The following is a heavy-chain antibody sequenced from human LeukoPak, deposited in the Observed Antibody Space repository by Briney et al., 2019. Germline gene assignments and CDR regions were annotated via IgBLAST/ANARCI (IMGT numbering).Heavy chain of an antibody. CDR1: GFTFSSYW. D-gene: IGHD3-16*02. Sequence: HTGGSLRLSCAASGFTFSSYWMSWVRQAPGKGLEWVANLKQDGTEKYYVDSVKGRFIVSRDNAKNSLYLEMNSLRAEDTAVYYCARAGWGSYRADYWGQGTLVTVSS. CDR2: LKQDGTEK. CDR3: ARAGWGSYRADY. J-gene: IGHJ4*02. V-gene: IGHV3-7*01.